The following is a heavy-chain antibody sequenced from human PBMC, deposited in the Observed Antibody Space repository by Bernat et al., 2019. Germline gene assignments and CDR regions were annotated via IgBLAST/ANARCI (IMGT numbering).Heavy chain of an antibody. CDR2: IKSKTDGGTT. CDR1: GFTFSNAW. D-gene: IGHD6-13*01. CDR3: ARIAAALRGFDY. J-gene: IGHJ4*02. V-gene: IGHV3-15*01. Sequence: EVQLVESGGGLVKPGGSLRLSCAASGFTFSNAWMSWVRQAPGKGLEWVGRIKSKTDGGTTDYAAPVKGRFTISRDDSKNTLYLQMNSLKTEDTAVYYCARIAAALRGFDYWGQGTLVTVSS.